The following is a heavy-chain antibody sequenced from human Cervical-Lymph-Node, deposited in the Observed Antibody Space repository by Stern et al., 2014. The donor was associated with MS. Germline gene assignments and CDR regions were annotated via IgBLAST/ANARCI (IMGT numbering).Heavy chain of an antibody. D-gene: IGHD4-17*01. CDR2: ITASGVTI. Sequence: VQLVESWGGLVQPGGSLKLSCAASGFTFSNYAMNWVRQAPGKGLEWVSHITASGVTIHYADSVEGRFTISRDNAKNSLFLQMNSLRVEDTAVYYCARRTGRRDDYWGQGTLVTVSS. CDR3: ARRTGRRDDY. J-gene: IGHJ4*02. V-gene: IGHV3-48*01. CDR1: GFTFSNYA.